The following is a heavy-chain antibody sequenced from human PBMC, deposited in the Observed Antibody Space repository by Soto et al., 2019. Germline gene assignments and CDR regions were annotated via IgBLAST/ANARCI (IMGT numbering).Heavy chain of an antibody. CDR2: INEDSTYI. V-gene: IGHV3-21*02. CDR1: GFTFSAFS. D-gene: IGHD3-3*01. CDR3: VRDFGWYFRSGYMDV. J-gene: IGHJ6*03. Sequence: EVRLVESGGGLVKPGGSLRLSCAASGFTFSAFSMNWVRQAPGKGLEWLSSINEDSTYIYYGDSLRGGSTISRDSARDLLYLRTDSLTAEDTAVCYCVRDFGWYFRSGYMDVWGDGATVIVS.